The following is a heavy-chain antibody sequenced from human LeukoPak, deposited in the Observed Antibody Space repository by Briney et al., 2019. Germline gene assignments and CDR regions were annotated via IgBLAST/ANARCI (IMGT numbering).Heavy chain of an antibody. CDR3: ARDGGIAAATYLFDY. Sequence: PGGSPRLSCAASGFTFSSYAMHWVRQAPGKGLEWVAVISYDGSNKYFADSVKGRFTISRDNSKNTLYLQMNSLRAEDTAVYYCARDGGIAAATYLFDYWGQGTLVTVSS. V-gene: IGHV3-30*04. CDR2: ISYDGSNK. J-gene: IGHJ4*02. D-gene: IGHD6-13*01. CDR1: GFTFSSYA.